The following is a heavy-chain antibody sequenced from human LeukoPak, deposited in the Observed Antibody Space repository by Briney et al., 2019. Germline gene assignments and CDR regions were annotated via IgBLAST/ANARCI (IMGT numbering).Heavy chain of an antibody. D-gene: IGHD4-17*01. Sequence: KPSETLSLTCAVYGGSFSGYYWSWIRQPPGKGLEWIGEINHSGSTNYNPSLKSRVTVSADTSKNQFSLKLSSVTAADTAVYYCARVPYGDYGKYDYWGQGTLVTVSS. CDR1: GGSFSGYY. J-gene: IGHJ4*02. V-gene: IGHV4-34*01. CDR3: ARVPYGDYGKYDY. CDR2: INHSGST.